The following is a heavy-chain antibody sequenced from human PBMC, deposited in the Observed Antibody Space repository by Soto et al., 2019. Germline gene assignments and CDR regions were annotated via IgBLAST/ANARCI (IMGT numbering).Heavy chain of an antibody. CDR3: AREALLWFGELPTPSDYYYYGMDV. CDR2: TRNKANSYTT. D-gene: IGHD3-10*01. Sequence: PGGSLRLSCTASGFTFSDHYMDWVRQAPGKGLEWVGRTRNKANSYTTEYAASVKGRFTISRDDSKNSLYLQMNSLKTEDTAVYYCAREALLWFGELPTPSDYYYYGMDVWGQGTTVTVSS. J-gene: IGHJ6*02. CDR1: GFTFSDHY. V-gene: IGHV3-72*01.